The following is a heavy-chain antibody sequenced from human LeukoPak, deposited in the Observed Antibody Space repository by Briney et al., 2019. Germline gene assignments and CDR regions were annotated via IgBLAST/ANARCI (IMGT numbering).Heavy chain of an antibody. CDR3: ARKAIDFWSGYSDY. V-gene: IGHV4-30-4*08. J-gene: IGHJ4*02. Sequence: TSETLSLTCTVSGGSISSGDYYWSWIRQPPGKSLEWIGYIYHSGSTYYNPSLKSRVTISVDRSKNQFSLKLSSVTAADTAVYYCARKAIDFWSGYSDYWGQGTLVTVSS. CDR2: IYHSGST. D-gene: IGHD3-3*01. CDR1: GGSISSGDYY.